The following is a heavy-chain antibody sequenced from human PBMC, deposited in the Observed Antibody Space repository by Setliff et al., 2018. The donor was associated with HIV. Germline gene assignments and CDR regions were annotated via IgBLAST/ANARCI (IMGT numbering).Heavy chain of an antibody. Sequence: PGESLKISCKASGYSFTGYWTGWVRQMPGKGLEWMGIIYPSDSDTRYSPSFQGQVTISADKSITTAYLQWSSLKASDTAMYYCAGPSSPGHYYDYAMDVWGQGTTVTVSS. V-gene: IGHV5-51*01. CDR2: IYPSDSDT. CDR3: AGPSSPGHYYDYAMDV. D-gene: IGHD1-1*01. CDR1: GYSFTGYW. J-gene: IGHJ6*02.